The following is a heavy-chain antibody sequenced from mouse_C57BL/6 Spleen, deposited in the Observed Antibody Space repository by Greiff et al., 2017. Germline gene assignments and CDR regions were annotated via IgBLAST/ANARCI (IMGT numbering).Heavy chain of an antibody. CDR1: GYTFTSYW. J-gene: IGHJ4*01. CDR3: ARREGTSAMDY. D-gene: IGHD3-1*01. CDR2: IDPSDSET. Sequence: VQLQQPGAELVRPGSSVKLSCKASGYTFTSYWMHWVKQRPIQGLEWIGNIDPSDSETHYNQKFKDKATLTVDKSSSTAYMQLSSLTSEDSAVYYCARREGTSAMDYWGQGTSVTVSS. V-gene: IGHV1-52*01.